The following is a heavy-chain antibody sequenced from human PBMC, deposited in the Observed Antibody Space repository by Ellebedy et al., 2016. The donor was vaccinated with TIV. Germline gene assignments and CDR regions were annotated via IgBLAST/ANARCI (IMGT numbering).Heavy chain of an antibody. V-gene: IGHV3-7*01. CDR3: ARSLGEPMVPLLYFDY. Sequence: GESLKISXTASGFTFGDYAMSWFRQAPGKGLEWVANIKQDGSEKYYVDSVKGRFTISRDNAKNSLYLQMNSLRAEDTAVYYCARSLGEPMVPLLYFDYWGQGTLVTVSS. D-gene: IGHD3-16*01. CDR1: GFTFGDYA. J-gene: IGHJ4*02. CDR2: IKQDGSEK.